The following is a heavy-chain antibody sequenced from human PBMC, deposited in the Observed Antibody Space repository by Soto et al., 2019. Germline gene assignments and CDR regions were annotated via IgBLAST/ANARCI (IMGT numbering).Heavy chain of an antibody. CDR3: ARALGGYPYYYGMDV. CDR2: IWYDGSNE. V-gene: IGHV3-33*01. D-gene: IGHD3-22*01. Sequence: GGSLRLSCAASGFTFSNYGMHWVRQAPGKGLEWVAVIWYDGSNEYYADSVKGRFTISRDNSKNTLYLQMNSLRAEDTAVYYCARALGGYPYYYGMDVWGQGTTVTVSS. CDR1: GFTFSNYG. J-gene: IGHJ6*02.